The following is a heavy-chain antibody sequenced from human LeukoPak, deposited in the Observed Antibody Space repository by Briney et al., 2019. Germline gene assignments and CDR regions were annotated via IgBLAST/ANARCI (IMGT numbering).Heavy chain of an antibody. CDR1: GGSVNNYY. CDR3: ARYTAVPSAYKWFDS. Sequence: PSETLSLTCTVSGGSVNNYYWGWIRQPPGMGLDWIGIVYYSGSTYYNPSLKSRVTISVDTSQNQFSLKLSSVTAADTAVYYCARYTAVPSAYKWFDSWGQGILVTVSS. CDR2: VYYSGST. J-gene: IGHJ5*01. V-gene: IGHV4-39*07. D-gene: IGHD4-11*01.